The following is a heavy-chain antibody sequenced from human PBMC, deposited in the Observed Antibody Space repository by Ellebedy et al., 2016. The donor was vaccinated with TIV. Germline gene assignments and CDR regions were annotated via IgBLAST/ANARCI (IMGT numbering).Heavy chain of an antibody. CDR2: IKQDGSEK. CDR3: ARHTDYALDY. CDR1: GFTFSIYW. Sequence: GESLKISCAASGFTFSIYWMSWVRQAQGKGLECVANIKQDGSEKSYVDSVKGRFTISRDNAKNSLHLQMNGLRAEDTAVYYCARHTDYALDYWGQGALVTVSS. D-gene: IGHD4-17*01. V-gene: IGHV3-7*01. J-gene: IGHJ4*02.